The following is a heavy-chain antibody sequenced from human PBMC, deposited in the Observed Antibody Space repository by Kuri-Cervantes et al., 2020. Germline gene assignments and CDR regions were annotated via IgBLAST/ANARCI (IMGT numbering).Heavy chain of an antibody. J-gene: IGHJ4*02. D-gene: IGHD3-22*01. CDR1: GYTFTYRY. Sequence: SVKVSCKASGYTFTYRYLHWVRQAPGQALEWMGWITPFNGNTNYAQKFQDRVTITRDRSMSTAHMELSSLRSEDTAVYYCARGKVVISPFDYWGQGTLVTVSS. CDR2: ITPFNGNT. V-gene: IGHV1-45*02. CDR3: ARGKVVISPFDY.